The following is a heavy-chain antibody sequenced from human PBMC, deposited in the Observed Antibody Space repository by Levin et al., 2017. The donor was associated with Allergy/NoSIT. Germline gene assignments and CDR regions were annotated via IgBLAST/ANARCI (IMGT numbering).Heavy chain of an antibody. CDR3: ARESRLPYFDP. Sequence: GESLKISCAASGFTFSDYYMSWIRQAPGKGLEWVSFISSSSSYTTYTDSVMGRFTISRDDAKSSLYLQMNSLRAEDTAVYYCARESRLPYFDPWGQGTLVTVSS. D-gene: IGHD2-2*01. J-gene: IGHJ5*02. V-gene: IGHV3-11*05. CDR1: GFTFSDYY. CDR2: ISSSSSYT.